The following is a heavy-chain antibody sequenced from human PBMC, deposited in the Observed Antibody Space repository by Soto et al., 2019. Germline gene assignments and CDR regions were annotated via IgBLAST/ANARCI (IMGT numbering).Heavy chain of an antibody. J-gene: IGHJ6*02. V-gene: IGHV5-10-1*01. D-gene: IGHD2-2*01. CDR1: GYSFTSYW. CDR2: IDPSDSYT. Sequence: GESLKISCKGSGYSFTSYWISWVRLMPGKGLEWMGRIDPSDSYTNYSPSFQGHVTISADKSISTAYLQWSSLKASDTAMYYCASGPSVVPAATNYDYYGMDVWGQGTTVTVSS. CDR3: ASGPSVVPAATNYDYYGMDV.